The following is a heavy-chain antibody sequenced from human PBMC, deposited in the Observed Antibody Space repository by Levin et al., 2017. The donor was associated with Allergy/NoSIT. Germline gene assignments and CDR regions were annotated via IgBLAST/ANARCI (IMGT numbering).Heavy chain of an antibody. Sequence: GESLKISCKASGYTFTGYYMHWVRQAPGQGLEWMGWINPNSGGTNYAQKFQGRVTMTRDTSISTAYMELSRLRSDDTAVYYCARDQGTTAMADYYYYGMDVWGQGTTVTVSS. V-gene: IGHV1-2*02. CDR2: INPNSGGT. D-gene: IGHD5-18*01. CDR1: GYTFTGYY. J-gene: IGHJ6*02. CDR3: ARDQGTTAMADYYYYGMDV.